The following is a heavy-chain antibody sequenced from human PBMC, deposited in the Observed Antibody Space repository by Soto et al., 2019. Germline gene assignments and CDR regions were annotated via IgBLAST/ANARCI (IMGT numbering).Heavy chain of an antibody. CDR2: VISLFGTA. D-gene: IGHD4-17*01. CDR1: GGPGSSHS. V-gene: IGHV1-69*13. CDR3: AREVGYGDFSAALLD. J-gene: IGHJ4*02. Sequence: SLTVSCKPSGGPGSSHSINWVRQAPEQVLEWMGGVISLFGTANYAHNFKGRVTITADQSTSTAYMELNSLRSDDTAVYYCAREVGYGDFSAALLDWGQGSLVTGSA.